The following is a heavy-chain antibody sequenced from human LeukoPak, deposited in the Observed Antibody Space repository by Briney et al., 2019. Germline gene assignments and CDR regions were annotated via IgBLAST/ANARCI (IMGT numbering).Heavy chain of an antibody. CDR2: IYYSGSS. CDR3: ARVPRSYYYYYYMDV. V-gene: IGHV4-59*01. CDR1: GGSISGYH. Sequence: RTSVTLSLTCNVSGGSISGYHWSWIRQPPGKGLEWLGYIYYSGSSNYNPSLKSLVTISADTSKKQFSLKLSSVTAADTAVYYCARVPRSYYYYYYMDVWGKGTTVTVSS. J-gene: IGHJ6*03.